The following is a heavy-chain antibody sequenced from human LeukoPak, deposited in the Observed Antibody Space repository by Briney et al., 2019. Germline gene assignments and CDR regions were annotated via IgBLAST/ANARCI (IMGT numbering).Heavy chain of an antibody. CDR3: ARVRYSGSYFGQWNYYMDV. J-gene: IGHJ6*03. D-gene: IGHD1-26*01. CDR2: ISSSGSTI. CDR1: GFTFSDYY. V-gene: IGHV3-11*01. Sequence: GGSLRLSCAASGFTFSDYYMSWIRQAPGKGLEWVSYISSSGSTIYYADSVKGRFTISRDNAKNSLYLQMNSLRAEDTAVYYCARVRYSGSYFGQWNYYMDVWGKGTTVTVSS.